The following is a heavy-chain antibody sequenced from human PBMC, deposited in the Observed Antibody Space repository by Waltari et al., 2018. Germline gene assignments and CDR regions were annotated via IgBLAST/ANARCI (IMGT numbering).Heavy chain of an antibody. Sequence: QVQLVQSGAEVKKPGYSVKVSCKASGGTFSSYAISWVRQAPGQGLEWMGGIIPIFGTPNYSQKFQGRVTITADESMTTVYMELSSLGSDDTAIYYCARAGESSRYYYYCMDVWGKGTTVTVSS. CDR1: GGTFSSYA. J-gene: IGHJ6*03. V-gene: IGHV1-69*01. CDR2: IIPIFGTP. CDR3: ARAGESSRYYYYCMDV. D-gene: IGHD2-2*01.